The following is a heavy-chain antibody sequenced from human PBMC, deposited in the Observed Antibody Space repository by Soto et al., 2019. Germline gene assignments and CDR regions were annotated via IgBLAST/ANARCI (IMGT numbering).Heavy chain of an antibody. V-gene: IGHV1-2*02. Sequence: ASVKVSCKSSGYTFTGYFMHWARQAPGQGLGWMGWINPNSGDTKYAQKFQGRVTMTRDMSISTAYMELRRLTSDDTAVYYCARVRTYYDSSGSLDYWGQGTLVTVSS. J-gene: IGHJ4*02. CDR1: GYTFTGYF. D-gene: IGHD3-22*01. CDR3: ARVRTYYDSSGSLDY. CDR2: INPNSGDT.